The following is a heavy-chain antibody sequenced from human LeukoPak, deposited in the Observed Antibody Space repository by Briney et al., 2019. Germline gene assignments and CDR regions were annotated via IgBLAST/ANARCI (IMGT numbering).Heavy chain of an antibody. J-gene: IGHJ6*03. CDR3: ARPPYFDFWSGFYNDNYYYMEV. V-gene: IGHV3-74*01. CDR2: IKTDGSNT. CDR1: GFTFSSYW. Sequence: PGGSLRLSCAASGFTFSSYWMHWVRQAPGKGLVWVSRIKTDGSNTNYADSVKGRFTISRDNAKNTLYLQMSSLRAEDTAVYYCARPPYFDFWSGFYNDNYYYMEVWGRGTPVTVSS. D-gene: IGHD3-3*01.